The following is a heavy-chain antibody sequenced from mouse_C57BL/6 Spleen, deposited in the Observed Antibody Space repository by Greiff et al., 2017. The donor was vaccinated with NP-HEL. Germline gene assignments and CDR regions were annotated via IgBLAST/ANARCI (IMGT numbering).Heavy chain of an antibody. CDR3: ARSYGSSPYYAMDY. V-gene: IGHV1-81*01. CDR1: GYTFTSYG. CDR2: IYPRSGNT. Sequence: VQLVESGAELARPGASVKLSCKASGYTFTSYGISWVKQRTGQGLEWIGEIYPRSGNTYYNEKFKGKATLTADKSSSTAYMELRSLTSEDSAVYFCARSYGSSPYYAMDYWGQGTSVTVSS. D-gene: IGHD1-1*01. J-gene: IGHJ4*01.